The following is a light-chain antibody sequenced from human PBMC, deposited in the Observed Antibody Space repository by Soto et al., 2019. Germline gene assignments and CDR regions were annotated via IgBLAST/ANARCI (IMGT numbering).Light chain of an antibody. V-gene: IGKV3-15*01. CDR3: QQYNNLPPVT. Sequence: EIVMTQSPATLSVSPGERATLSCRASQSVSSNLAWYQQKPDQAPRLLIYGASTRATGIPARFSGSGSGTEFTLTISSLQSEDFAVYYCQQYNNLPPVTFGGGTKVKIK. J-gene: IGKJ4*01. CDR1: QSVSSN. CDR2: GAS.